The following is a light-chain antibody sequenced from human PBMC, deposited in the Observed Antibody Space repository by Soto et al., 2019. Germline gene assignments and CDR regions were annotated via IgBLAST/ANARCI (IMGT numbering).Light chain of an antibody. CDR1: QNLRSS. CDR3: QQYNIWPQT. V-gene: IGKV3-15*01. J-gene: IGKJ1*01. CDR2: GAS. Sequence: VMTQSPATLSVSPGERATLSCRASQNLRSSLACYQQKPGQAPRLLIYGASTRATGIPARFSGSGSGTEFTLTISSLQSEDFAVYFCQQYNIWPQTFGQGTKVDI.